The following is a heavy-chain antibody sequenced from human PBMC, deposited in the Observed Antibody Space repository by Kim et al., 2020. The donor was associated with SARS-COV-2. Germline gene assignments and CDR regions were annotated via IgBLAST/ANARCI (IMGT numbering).Heavy chain of an antibody. V-gene: IGHV3-48*03. CDR3: ARDESGTIDFDY. D-gene: IGHD1-1*01. J-gene: IGHJ4*02. CDR2: TL. Sequence: TLRTADSVKGRFTMSRDDAKSSVYLQMNSLRAEDTAVYYCARDESGTIDFDYWGQGTLVTVSS.